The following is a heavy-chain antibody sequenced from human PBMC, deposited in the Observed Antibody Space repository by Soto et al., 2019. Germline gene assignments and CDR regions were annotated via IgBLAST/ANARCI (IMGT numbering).Heavy chain of an antibody. D-gene: IGHD3-9*01. CDR1: GFTFSSYS. CDR3: ARTYDILTGPAGDY. J-gene: IGHJ4*02. CDR2: ISSSGSTI. V-gene: IGHV3-21*04. Sequence: GGSLRLSCAASGFTFSSYSMNWVRQAPGKGLEWVSSISSSGSTIYYADSVKGRFTISRDNAKNSLYLQMNSLRAEDTAVYYCARTYDILTGPAGDYWGQGTLVTVS.